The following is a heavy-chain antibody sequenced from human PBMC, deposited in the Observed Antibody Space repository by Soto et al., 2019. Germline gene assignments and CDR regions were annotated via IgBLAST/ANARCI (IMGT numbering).Heavy chain of an antibody. J-gene: IGHJ6*02. Sequence: PSETLSLTCAVYGGSFSGYYWSWIRQPPGKGLEWIGEINHSGSTNYNPSLKSRVTISVDTSKNQFSLKLSSVTAADTAVYYCARGPIGMDVWGQGTTVTVSS. V-gene: IGHV4-34*01. CDR3: ARGPIGMDV. CDR1: GGSFSGYY. CDR2: INHSGST.